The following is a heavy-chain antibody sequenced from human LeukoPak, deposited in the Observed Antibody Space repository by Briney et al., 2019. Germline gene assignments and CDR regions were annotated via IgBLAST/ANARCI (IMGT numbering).Heavy chain of an antibody. CDR2: IYYSGRT. Sequence: PSQTLSLTCTVSGGSISSGGYYWSWIRQHPGKGLEWIGYIYYSGRTYYNPSLKSRITISVDTSKNQFSLKLSSVTAADTAVYYCARVSSSVPDYWGQGTLVTVSS. CDR3: ARVSSSVPDY. D-gene: IGHD6-13*01. CDR1: GGSISSGGYY. V-gene: IGHV4-31*03. J-gene: IGHJ4*02.